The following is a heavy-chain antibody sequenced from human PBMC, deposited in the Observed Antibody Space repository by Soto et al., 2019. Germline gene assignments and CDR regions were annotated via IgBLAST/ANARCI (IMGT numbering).Heavy chain of an antibody. J-gene: IGHJ4*02. CDR2: IYYSGST. CDR1: GGSISSYY. V-gene: IGHV4-59*01. Sequence: QVQLQESGPGLVKPSETLSLTCTVSGGSISSYYWSWIRQPPGKGLEWIGYIYYSGSTNYNPSLKSRVNISVDTSKNQFSLKLSSVTAADKAVYYCARGYGSVGYWGQGTLVTVSS. CDR3: ARGYGSVGY. D-gene: IGHD3-10*01.